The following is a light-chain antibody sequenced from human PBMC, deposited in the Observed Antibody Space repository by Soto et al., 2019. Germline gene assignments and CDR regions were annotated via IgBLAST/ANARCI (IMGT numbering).Light chain of an antibody. J-gene: IGKJ5*01. CDR2: AAS. CDR1: QSISSY. V-gene: IGKV1-39*01. Sequence: DIQLTQSPFFLSASVGDRVTITCRASQSISSYLNWYQQKPGKAPKLLIYAASSLQSGVPSRFSGSGSGTDFTLTISSLQPEDFATHYCQQSYSTPITFGQGTRLEIK. CDR3: QQSYSTPIT.